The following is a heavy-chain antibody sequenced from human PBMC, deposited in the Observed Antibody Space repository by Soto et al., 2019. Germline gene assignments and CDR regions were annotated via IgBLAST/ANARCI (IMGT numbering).Heavy chain of an antibody. CDR1: GFTFSGSA. V-gene: IGHV3-73*01. CDR2: IRSKANSYAT. Sequence: EVQLVESGGGLVQPGGSLKLSCAASGFTFSGSAMHWVRQASGKGLEWVGRIRSKANSYATAYAASVKGRFTISRDDSKNTAYLQMNSLKTEDTAVYYCLLDCSSTSCSGPDAFDIWGQGTMVTVSS. CDR3: LLDCSSTSCSGPDAFDI. J-gene: IGHJ3*02. D-gene: IGHD2-2*01.